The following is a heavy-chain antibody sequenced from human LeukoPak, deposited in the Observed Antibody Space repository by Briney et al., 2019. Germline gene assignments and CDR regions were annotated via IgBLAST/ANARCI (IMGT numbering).Heavy chain of an antibody. D-gene: IGHD5-18*01. CDR2: ISSRTTFI. V-gene: IGHV3-21*04. J-gene: IGHJ3*02. CDR1: GFTFSDYY. Sequence: GGSLRLSCAASGFTFSDYYMNWVRQAPGKGLEWVSSISSRTTFIYYAGSVRGRFTISRDNAKNSLYLQMNGLRAEDTAVYYCARDQGYSYDWDAFDIWGQGTMVTVSS. CDR3: ARDQGYSYDWDAFDI.